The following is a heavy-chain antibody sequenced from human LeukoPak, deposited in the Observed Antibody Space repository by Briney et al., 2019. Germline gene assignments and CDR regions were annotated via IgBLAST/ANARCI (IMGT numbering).Heavy chain of an antibody. D-gene: IGHD6-13*01. CDR3: ARTTESHSWRTRYYDYYMDG. CDR1: GGSLSSYF. Sequence: SETLSLTCTEPGGSLSSYFWSSIRQPPGRGLELIGYIYYSGSINSNPSLKSQVDMGVDTSQNQFALKLSSVTRADTAVYCCARTTESHSWRTRYYDYYMDGWVKGTTVTV. CDR2: IYYSGSI. J-gene: IGHJ6*03. V-gene: IGHV4-59*01.